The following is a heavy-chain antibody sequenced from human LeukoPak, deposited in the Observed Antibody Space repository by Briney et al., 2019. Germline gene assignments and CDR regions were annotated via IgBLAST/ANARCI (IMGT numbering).Heavy chain of an antibody. CDR3: AKATGYSSGWFGYYGMDV. D-gene: IGHD6-19*01. Sequence: SGGSLRLSCAASGFTFDDYAMHWVRQAPGKGLEWVSGISWNSGSIGYADSVKGRFTISRDNAKNSLYLHMNNLRAEDTALYYCAKATGYSSGWFGYYGMDVWGQGTTVTVSS. V-gene: IGHV3-9*01. CDR1: GFTFDDYA. CDR2: ISWNSGSI. J-gene: IGHJ6*02.